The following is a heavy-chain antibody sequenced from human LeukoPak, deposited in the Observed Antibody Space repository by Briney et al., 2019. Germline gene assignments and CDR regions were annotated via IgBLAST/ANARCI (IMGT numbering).Heavy chain of an antibody. CDR3: AKDRLLNCRGDCYIFDY. V-gene: IGHV3-23*01. D-gene: IGHD2-21*02. J-gene: IGHJ4*02. CDR2: ISGSAGST. Sequence: GGSLRLSCAASGFTFSSYEMNWVRQAPGKGLEWVSAISGSAGSTYYADSVKGRFTTSRDNSKNTLYLQMNSLRAEDTAVYYCAKDRLLNCRGDCYIFDYWGQGTVVTVSS. CDR1: GFTFSSYE.